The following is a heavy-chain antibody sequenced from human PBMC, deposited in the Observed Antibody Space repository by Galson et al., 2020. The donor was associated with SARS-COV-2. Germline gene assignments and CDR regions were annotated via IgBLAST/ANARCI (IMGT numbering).Heavy chain of an antibody. CDR2: IYYSGST. Sequence: SETLSLTCTVSGGSISSSRYYWRWIRQPPGKGLDWIGNIYYSGSTYYNPSVQSRVTIFADMSKNQISLKLSSVTAADAAVYYCASRGRWELPADYWGQGTLVTVSS. CDR3: ASRGRWELPADY. CDR1: GGSISSSRYY. J-gene: IGHJ4*02. D-gene: IGHD1-26*01. V-gene: IGHV4-39*01.